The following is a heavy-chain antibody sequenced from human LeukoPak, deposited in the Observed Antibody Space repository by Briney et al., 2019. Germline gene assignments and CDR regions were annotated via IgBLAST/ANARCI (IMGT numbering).Heavy chain of an antibody. CDR2: IYHSGST. Sequence: SETLSLTCTVSGYSISSGYYWGWIRPPPGKGLEWIGSIYHSGSTYYNPSLKSRVTISVDTSKNQFSLKLSSVTAADTAVYYCARLPYDFWSSESERDAFDIWGQGTMVTVSS. V-gene: IGHV4-38-2*02. J-gene: IGHJ3*02. CDR1: GYSISSGYY. D-gene: IGHD3-3*01. CDR3: ARLPYDFWSSESERDAFDI.